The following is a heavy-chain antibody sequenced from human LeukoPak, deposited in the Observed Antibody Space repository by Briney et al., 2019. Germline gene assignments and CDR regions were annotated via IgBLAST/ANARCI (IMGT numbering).Heavy chain of an antibody. CDR1: GGSFSGYY. CDR2: INHSGST. CDR3: ASAYSDSSSWYYFDY. Sequence: PSETLSLTCAVYGGSFSGYYWSWIRQPPGKGLEWIGEINHSGSTNYNPSLKSRVTISVDTSKNQFSLKLSSVTAADTAVYYCASAYSDSSSWYYFDYWGQGTLVTVSS. D-gene: IGHD6-13*01. J-gene: IGHJ4*02. V-gene: IGHV4-34*01.